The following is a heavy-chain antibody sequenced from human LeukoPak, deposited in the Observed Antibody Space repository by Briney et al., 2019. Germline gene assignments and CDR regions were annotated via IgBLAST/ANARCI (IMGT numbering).Heavy chain of an antibody. V-gene: IGHV3-48*03. CDR1: GFTFSSYE. J-gene: IGHJ6*04. CDR3: ARVAYDILTGYPRSPPDV. D-gene: IGHD3-9*01. Sequence: GGSLRLSCAASGFTFSSYEMNWVRQAPGKGLEWVSYISSSGSTIYYADSVKGRFTISRDNAKNSLYLQMNSLRAEDTAVYYCARVAYDILTGYPRSPPDVWGKGTTVTISS. CDR2: ISSSGSTI.